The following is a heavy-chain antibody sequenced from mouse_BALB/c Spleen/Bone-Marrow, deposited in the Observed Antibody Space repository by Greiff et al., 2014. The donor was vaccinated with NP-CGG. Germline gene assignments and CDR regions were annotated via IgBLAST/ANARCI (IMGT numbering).Heavy chain of an antibody. CDR2: INPSNGGT. J-gene: IGHJ2*01. V-gene: IGHV1-53*01. Sequence: LVESGAELVKPGASVKLSCKASGYTFTSYFIYWVKQRPGQGLEWIGEINPSNGGTNFNEKFKNKATLTVDKSSSIAYMELRSLTSEDSAVYYCLRQLGLSFDYWGQGTTLTVSS. D-gene: IGHD3-2*01. CDR1: GYTFTSYF. CDR3: LRQLGLSFDY.